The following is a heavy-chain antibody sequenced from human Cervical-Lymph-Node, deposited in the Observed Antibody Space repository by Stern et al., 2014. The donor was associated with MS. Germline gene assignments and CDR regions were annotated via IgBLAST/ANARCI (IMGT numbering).Heavy chain of an antibody. CDR3: IKDLDVGIYTSVDDY. J-gene: IGHJ4*02. V-gene: IGHV3-9*01. D-gene: IGHD6-19*01. Sequence: EVQLVESGGGLVQPGRSLRLSCAASGFKFDEYDMHWVRQAPGKGLEWVSGISWNSGSVGYADSVKGRFTISRDNAKNSLYLQMSSLRTEDTALYYCIKDLDVGIYTSVDDYWGQGTLVTVSS. CDR2: ISWNSGSV. CDR1: GFKFDEYD.